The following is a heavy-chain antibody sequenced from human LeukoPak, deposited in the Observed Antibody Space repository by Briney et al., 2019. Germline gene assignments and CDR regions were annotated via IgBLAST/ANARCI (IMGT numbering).Heavy chain of an antibody. Sequence: GASVKVSCKASGYTFTNYDINWVRQATGQGLEWMGWLNPSSGNTGYVQKFQGRVTMTRNTSITTVYMEVSSLRSEDTAVYFCARGRYGGNIPHYYYMDVWGKGTTVTVSS. D-gene: IGHD4-23*01. V-gene: IGHV1-8*01. CDR3: ARGRYGGNIPHYYYMDV. CDR1: GYTFTNYD. J-gene: IGHJ6*03. CDR2: LNPSSGNT.